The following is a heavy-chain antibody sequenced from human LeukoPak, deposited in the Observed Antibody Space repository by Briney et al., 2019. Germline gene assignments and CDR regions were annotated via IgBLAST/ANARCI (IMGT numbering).Heavy chain of an antibody. CDR1: GFTFSYYS. J-gene: IGHJ6*03. CDR3: AKVDRGDYSSSPVPYYNYYMNV. Sequence: GGSLRLSCAASGFTFSYYSMNWVRQAPGRGLEWVSCISSSSSLIFYSDSVRGRFTISRDNAENLLYLHMNSLRVEDTAVYYCAKVDRGDYSSSPVPYYNYYMNVWGKGTTVTVSS. CDR2: ISSSSSLI. V-gene: IGHV3-21*01. D-gene: IGHD6-13*01.